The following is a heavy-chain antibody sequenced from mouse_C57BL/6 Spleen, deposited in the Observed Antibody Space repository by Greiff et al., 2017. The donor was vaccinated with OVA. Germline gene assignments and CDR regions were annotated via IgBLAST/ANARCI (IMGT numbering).Heavy chain of an antibody. CDR3: ASGGYYHY. J-gene: IGHJ2*01. D-gene: IGHD2-3*01. CDR2: IDPSDSYT. CDR1: GYTFTSYW. V-gene: IGHV1-59*01. Sequence: QVQLQQPGAELVRPGTSVKLSCKASGYTFTSYWMHWVKQRPGQGLEWIGVIDPSDSYTNYNQKFKGKATLTVDTSSSTAYMQLSSLTSEDSAVYYCASGGYYHYWGQGTTLTVSS.